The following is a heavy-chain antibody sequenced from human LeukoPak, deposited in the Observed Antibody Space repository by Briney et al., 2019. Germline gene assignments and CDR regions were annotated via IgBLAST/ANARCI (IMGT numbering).Heavy chain of an antibody. J-gene: IGHJ4*02. CDR3: ARGYSYGYLDY. D-gene: IGHD5-18*01. CDR2: IKQDGSER. CDR1: GFTFSSYW. V-gene: IGHV3-7*04. Sequence: GGSLRLSCAASGFTFSSYWMSWVRQAPGKGLEWVANIKQDGSERYYVDSVKGRFTISRDNAKNSLYLQMNSLRAEDTAVYYCARGYSYGYLDYWGQGTLVTVSS.